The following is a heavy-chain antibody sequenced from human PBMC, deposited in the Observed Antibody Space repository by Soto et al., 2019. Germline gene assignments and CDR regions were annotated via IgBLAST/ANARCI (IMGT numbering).Heavy chain of an antibody. CDR2: INHSGST. J-gene: IGHJ6*02. CDR3: YGDYSIWVASDYYGMDV. D-gene: IGHD4-17*01. V-gene: IGHV4-34*01. CDR1: GGSFSGYY. Sequence: QVQLQQWGAGLLKPSETLSLTCAVYGGSFSGYYWSWIRQPPGKGLEWIGEINHSGSTNYNPSLKSRVTISVDTSKNQFSLKLSSVTAADTAVYYCYGDYSIWVASDYYGMDVWGQGTTVTVSS.